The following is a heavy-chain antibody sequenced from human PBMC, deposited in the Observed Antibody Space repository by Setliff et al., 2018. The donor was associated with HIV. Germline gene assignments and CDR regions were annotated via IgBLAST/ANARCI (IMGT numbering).Heavy chain of an antibody. CDR3: HLNSGGYSYGYIDY. J-gene: IGHJ4*02. D-gene: IGHD5-18*01. CDR1: GYTFTTSG. Sequence: ASVKVSCKTSGYTFTTSGISWVRQAPGQGLEWMGWISAYNGNTNYAQKLQGRVTMTTDTSTSTAYMELRSLRSDDTAVYYCHLNSGGYSYGYIDYWGQGTLVTVSS. CDR2: ISAYNGNT. V-gene: IGHV1-18*01.